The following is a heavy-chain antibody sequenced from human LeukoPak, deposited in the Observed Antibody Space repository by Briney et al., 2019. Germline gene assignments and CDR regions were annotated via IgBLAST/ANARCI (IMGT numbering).Heavy chain of an antibody. D-gene: IGHD5-18*01. CDR3: ASLDTTKQPLANH. CDR2: ISSSGSTI. Sequence: GGSLRLSCAASGFTFSINSFNWVRQAPGKGLEWVSYISSSGSTIYYADSVKGRFTISRDNAKNSLYLQMNSLRAEDTAVYYCASLDTTKQPLANHWGQGTLVTVSS. CDR1: GFTFSINS. V-gene: IGHV3-48*04. J-gene: IGHJ5*02.